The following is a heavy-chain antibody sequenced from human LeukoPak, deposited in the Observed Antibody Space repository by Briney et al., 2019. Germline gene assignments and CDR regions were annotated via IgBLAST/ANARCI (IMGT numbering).Heavy chain of an antibody. J-gene: IGHJ4*02. V-gene: IGHV3-30*02. D-gene: IGHD6-6*01. CDR2: IRYDGSNK. CDR1: GFTFSSYW. Sequence: GGSLRLSCAASGFTFSSYWMSWVRQAPGKGLEWVTFIRYDGSNKYYAESVKGRFTISRDNSKNTLYLQISSLRAEDTAVYYCAKAIHSSSSGVVDYWGQGTLVTVSS. CDR3: AKAIHSSSSGVVDY.